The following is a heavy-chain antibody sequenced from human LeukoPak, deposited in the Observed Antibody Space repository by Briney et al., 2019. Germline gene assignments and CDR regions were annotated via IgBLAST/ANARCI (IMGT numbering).Heavy chain of an antibody. CDR3: AKALQYSSSSPLDY. CDR1: GFTFSSYG. V-gene: IGHV3-30*18. CDR2: ISYDGSNK. J-gene: IGHJ4*02. D-gene: IGHD6-6*01. Sequence: GGSLRLSCTASGFTFSSYGIHWVRQAPGKGLEWVALISYDGSNKYYADSVKGRFTISRDNSKNTLYLQMNSLRAEDTAVYYCAKALQYSSSSPLDYWGQGTLVTVSS.